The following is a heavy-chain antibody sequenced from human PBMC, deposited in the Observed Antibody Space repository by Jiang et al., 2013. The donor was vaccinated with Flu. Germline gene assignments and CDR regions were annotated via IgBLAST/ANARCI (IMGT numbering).Heavy chain of an antibody. D-gene: IGHD1-1*01. Sequence: GAEVKKPGSSVKVSCKASGGTFSSYTISWVRQAPGQGLEWMGRIIPILGIANYAQKFQGRVTITADKSTSTAYMELSSLRSEDTAVYYCARAVVGRWNDADDAFDIWGQGTMVTVSS. V-gene: IGHV1-69*02. J-gene: IGHJ3*02. CDR2: IIPILGIA. CDR1: GGTFSSYT. CDR3: ARAVVGRWNDADDAFDI.